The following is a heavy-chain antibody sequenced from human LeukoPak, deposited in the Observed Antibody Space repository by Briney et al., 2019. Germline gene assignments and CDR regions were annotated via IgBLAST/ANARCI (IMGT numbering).Heavy chain of an antibody. CDR2: IHYNGRT. CDR1: GGSMYDYY. V-gene: IGHV4-59*01. CDR3: ARVRLSGVIAY. J-gene: IGHJ4*02. D-gene: IGHD2-15*01. Sequence: PSETLSLICTVSGGSMYDYYWSWIRQPPGKGLEWIGHIHYNGRTTYNPSLESPATISVDMSKNQFSLNLSSVTAADTAVYYCARVRLSGVIAYWGQGTLVTVSS.